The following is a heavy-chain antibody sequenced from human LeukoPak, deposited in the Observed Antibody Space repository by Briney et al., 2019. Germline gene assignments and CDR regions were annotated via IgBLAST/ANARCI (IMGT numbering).Heavy chain of an antibody. CDR2: MNPNSGNT. CDR3: ARGQIGRTNWFDG. Sequence: ASVKVSCTASGYTFTSYDINWVRQATGQGLKWMGWMNPNSGNTGYAQKFQGRVTMTRNTSISTAYMELSSLRSEDTAVYYGARGQIGRTNWFDGWGQGTLVTVSS. J-gene: IGHJ5*02. D-gene: IGHD1/OR15-1a*01. CDR1: GYTFTSYD. V-gene: IGHV1-8*01.